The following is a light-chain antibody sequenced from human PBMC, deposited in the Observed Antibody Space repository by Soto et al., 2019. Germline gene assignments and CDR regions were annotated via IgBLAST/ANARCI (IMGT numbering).Light chain of an antibody. CDR1: SSNIGGNT. J-gene: IGLJ3*02. CDR3: AAWDDSLKGPV. V-gene: IGLV1-44*01. CDR2: STN. Sequence: QSVLTQPPSASGTPGQRVTISCSGSSSNIGGNTVNWYRQVPGTAPKLLIYSTNQRPSGVSDRFSGSKSGTSGSLAISGLQSEDEADYYCAAWDDSLKGPVFGGGTKLTVL.